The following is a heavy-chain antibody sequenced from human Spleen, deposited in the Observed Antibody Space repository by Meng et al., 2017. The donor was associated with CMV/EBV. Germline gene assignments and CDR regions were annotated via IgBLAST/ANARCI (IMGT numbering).Heavy chain of an antibody. D-gene: IGHD6-13*01. J-gene: IGHJ5*02. V-gene: IGHV1-69*05. CDR2: IIPSFGTA. CDR3: AGDPPVAAAGTGWFDP. Sequence: GTLSSYVTSWVRQAPGQGLEWMGGIIPSFGTANYARKFQGRVTIITDESTSTAYMDLNSLRSEDTAVYYCAGDPPVAAAGTGWFDPWGQGTLVTVSS. CDR1: GTLSSYV.